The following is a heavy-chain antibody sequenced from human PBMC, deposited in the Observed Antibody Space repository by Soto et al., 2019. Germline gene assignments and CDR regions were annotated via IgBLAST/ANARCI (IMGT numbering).Heavy chain of an antibody. CDR1: GYTFTSYA. V-gene: IGHV1-3*01. CDR2: INAGNGNT. CDR3: XXDLXGWPDY. D-gene: IGHD2-15*01. J-gene: IGHJ4*02. Sequence: QVQLVQSGAEVKKPGASVKVSCKASGYTFTSYAMHWVRQAPGQRLAWMGWINAGNGNTKYSQKFQGRVTITRDTSASTXYMELXSLRXEDTAVYYXXXDLXGWPDYWGQGTLVTVSS.